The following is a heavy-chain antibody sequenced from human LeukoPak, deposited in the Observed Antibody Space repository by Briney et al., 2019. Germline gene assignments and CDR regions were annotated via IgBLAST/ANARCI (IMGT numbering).Heavy chain of an antibody. V-gene: IGHV4-38-2*01. Sequence: PSETLSLTCVVSGYSISNDYYWGWIRQPPGKGLEWIGYIFSSGSTNYNPSLKSRVTISEDTSVNQFSLKLSSVTAADTAVYYCARHYYDRSDSYSFDYWGQGTLVTVSS. CDR1: GYSISNDYY. CDR2: IFSSGST. CDR3: ARHYYDRSDSYSFDY. D-gene: IGHD3-22*01. J-gene: IGHJ4*02.